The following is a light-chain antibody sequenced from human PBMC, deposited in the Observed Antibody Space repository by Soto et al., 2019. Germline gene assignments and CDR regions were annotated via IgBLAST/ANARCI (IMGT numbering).Light chain of an antibody. CDR3: SSYTISSTWV. CDR1: SSDVGGYNY. J-gene: IGLJ3*02. CDR2: EVT. Sequence: QSVLTQPASVSGSPGQSIAISCTGTSSDVGGYNYVSWPQHHPGKAPKLMIYEVTNRPSGVSDRFSGSKSGNTASLIISGLQAEDEADYYCSSYTISSTWVFGGGTKVTVL. V-gene: IGLV2-14*01.